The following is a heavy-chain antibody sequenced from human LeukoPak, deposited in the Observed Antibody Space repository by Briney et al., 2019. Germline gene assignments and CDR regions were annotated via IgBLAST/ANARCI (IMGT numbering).Heavy chain of an antibody. Sequence: PSETLSLTCTVSGGSISNYYWSWIRQPPGKGLEWIGYIYYSGTTNYSPSLKSRVTISVDTSKNQLSLKLSSVTAADTAVYYCARETADFWSGYYYYFDYWGQGTLVTVSS. CDR2: IYYSGTT. V-gene: IGHV4-59*12. CDR3: ARETADFWSGYYYYFDY. D-gene: IGHD3-3*01. J-gene: IGHJ4*02. CDR1: GGSISNYY.